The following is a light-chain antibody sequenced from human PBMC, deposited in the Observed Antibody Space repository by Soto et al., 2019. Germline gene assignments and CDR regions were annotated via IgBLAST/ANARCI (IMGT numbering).Light chain of an antibody. V-gene: IGKV1-8*01. Sequence: AIRMTQSPSSLSASTGDRVTITCRASQGISSYLAWYQQKPGKAPKLLIYAASTLQSGVPSRFSGSGSGTDFTLTISCLQSEDFVVYYCQQYNNWRTFGQGTKVDNK. J-gene: IGKJ1*01. CDR3: QQYNNWRT. CDR2: AAS. CDR1: QGISSY.